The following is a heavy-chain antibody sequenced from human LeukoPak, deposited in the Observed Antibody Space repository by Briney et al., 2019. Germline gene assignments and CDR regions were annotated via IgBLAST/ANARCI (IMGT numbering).Heavy chain of an antibody. D-gene: IGHD2-15*01. Sequence: GGSLRLSCAVSGFIFSSYWMNWVRQAPGKGLEWVAVISYDGSNKYYADSVKGRFTISRDNSKNTLYLQMNSLRAEDTAIYYCVRGCSDTCYRFDYWGQGTLVTVSS. CDR3: VRGCSDTCYRFDY. CDR1: GFIFSSYW. CDR2: ISYDGSNK. J-gene: IGHJ4*02. V-gene: IGHV3-30-3*01.